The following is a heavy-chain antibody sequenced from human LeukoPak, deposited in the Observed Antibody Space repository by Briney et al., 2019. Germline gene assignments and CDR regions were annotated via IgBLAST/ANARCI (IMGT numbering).Heavy chain of an antibody. D-gene: IGHD3-10*01. Sequence: ASVKVSCKASGYTFTSYGMNWVRQAPGQGLEWMGWINTDTGNPTYAQGFTGRFVFSLDTSASTAYLQISSLKAEDTAVYYCARVLAMVRGAPFDYWGQGTLVTVSS. CDR1: GYTFTSYG. V-gene: IGHV7-4-1*02. J-gene: IGHJ4*02. CDR3: ARVLAMVRGAPFDY. CDR2: INTDTGNP.